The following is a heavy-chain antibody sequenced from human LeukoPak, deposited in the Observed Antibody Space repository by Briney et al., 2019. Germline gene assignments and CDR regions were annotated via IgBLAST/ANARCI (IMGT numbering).Heavy chain of an antibody. V-gene: IGHV1-2*02. D-gene: IGHD5-12*01. CDR3: ARDRGGGFDLAFFDH. CDR1: GYTFTGYY. CDR2: INPNSGGT. J-gene: IGHJ4*02. Sequence: GASVKVSCKASGYTFTGYYMHWVRQAPGQGLEWMGWINPNSGGTNYAQKFQGRVTLTADRSTNTAYMELDRLTSDDTAVYFCARDRGGGFDLAFFDHWGQGTLVTVSS.